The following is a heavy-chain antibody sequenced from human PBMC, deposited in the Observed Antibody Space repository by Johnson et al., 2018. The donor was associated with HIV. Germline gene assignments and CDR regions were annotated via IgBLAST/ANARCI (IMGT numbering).Heavy chain of an antibody. CDR1: GFTFSNAW. J-gene: IGHJ3*02. CDR3: ARGGLEMATITDAFDI. Sequence: QVQLVESGGGLVKPGGSLRLSCAASGFTFSNAWMSWVRQAPGKGLEWVAVISYDGSEKYFADSVKGRFTISRDNSKNTLYLQMGSLRAEDMAVYYCARGGLEMATITDAFDIWGQGTMVTVSS. V-gene: IGHV3-30*14. CDR2: ISYDGSEK. D-gene: IGHD5-24*01.